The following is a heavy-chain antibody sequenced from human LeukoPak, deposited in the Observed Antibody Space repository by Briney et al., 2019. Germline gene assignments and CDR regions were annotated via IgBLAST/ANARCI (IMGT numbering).Heavy chain of an antibody. D-gene: IGHD1-26*01. V-gene: IGHV4-4*07. Sequence: PSETLSLTCIVSGGSISSYYWSWIRQPAGKGLEWIGRLYSSGDTNYNPSLKSRVTMSVDTSKNQFSLKLNSVTAADTAVYYCARGGARSYYYYMDVWGKGTTVTVSS. CDR2: LYSSGDT. CDR1: GGSISSYY. CDR3: ARGGARSYYYYMDV. J-gene: IGHJ6*03.